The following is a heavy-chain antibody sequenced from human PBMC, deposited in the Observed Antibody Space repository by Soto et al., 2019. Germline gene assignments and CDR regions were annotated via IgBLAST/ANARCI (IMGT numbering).Heavy chain of an antibody. Sequence: SSVKVSCKASGYTFTGYYMHWVRQAPGQGLEWMGWINPNSGGTNYAQKFQGRVTMTRDTSISTAYMELSRLRSGDTAVYYCARLIAAADSVGYRAQGTIVTVSS. CDR2: INPNSGGT. CDR1: GYTFTGYY. D-gene: IGHD6-13*01. V-gene: IGHV1-2*02. CDR3: ARLIAAADSVGY. J-gene: IGHJ4*02.